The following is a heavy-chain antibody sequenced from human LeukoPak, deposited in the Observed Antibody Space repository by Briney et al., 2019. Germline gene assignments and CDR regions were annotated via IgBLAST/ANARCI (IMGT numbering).Heavy chain of an antibody. CDR2: IYYSGST. CDR3: ARVTGMITFGGVLVRYQVFDY. D-gene: IGHD3-16*02. Sequence: PSETLSLTCTVSGGSISSSSYYWGWIRQPPGKGLEWIGSIYYSGSTNYNPSLKSRVTISVDTSKNQFSLKLRSVTAADTAVYYCARVTGMITFGGVLVRYQVFDYWGQGTLVTVSS. V-gene: IGHV4-39*07. CDR1: GGSISSSSYY. J-gene: IGHJ4*02.